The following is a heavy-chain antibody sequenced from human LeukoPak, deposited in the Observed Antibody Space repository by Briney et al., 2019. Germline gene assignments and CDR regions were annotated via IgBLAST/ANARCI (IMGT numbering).Heavy chain of an antibody. V-gene: IGHV3-23*01. Sequence: GGSLRLSCAASGFTFSSYAMSWVRQAPGKGLEWVSAISGSGGRTYYADSVKGRFTISRDNSRDRLYLETNSLRAEDTAVYYCARDRMGAIMYFDVWGRGTLVTVSS. CDR3: ARDRMGAIMYFDV. J-gene: IGHJ2*01. CDR2: ISGSGGRT. CDR1: GFTFSSYA. D-gene: IGHD3-10*01.